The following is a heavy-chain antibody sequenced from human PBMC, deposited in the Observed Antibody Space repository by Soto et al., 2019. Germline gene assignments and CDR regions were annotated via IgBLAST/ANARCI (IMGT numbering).Heavy chain of an antibody. CDR1: GFTFSSYA. J-gene: IGHJ4*02. D-gene: IGHD1-7*01. CDR3: AKVSNWNYVEGCVDY. CDR2: ISGSGGST. Sequence: EVQLLESGGGLVQPGGSLRLSCAASGFTFSSYAMSWVRQAPGKGLEWVSAISGSGGSTYYADSVKGRFTISRDNSKNTLYLQRNSLRAEDTAGYYCAKVSNWNYVEGCVDYWGQGTLVTVSS. V-gene: IGHV3-23*01.